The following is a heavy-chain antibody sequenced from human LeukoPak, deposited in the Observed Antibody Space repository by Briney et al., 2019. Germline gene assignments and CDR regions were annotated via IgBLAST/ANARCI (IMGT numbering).Heavy chain of an antibody. D-gene: IGHD3-22*01. V-gene: IGHV3-21*01. CDR1: GFTFSSNS. CDR3: ARDRGALWYDNSGFAFDI. Sequence: PGGSLRLSCAASGFTFSSNSMNWVRQAPGKGLEWVSSISSSSSYIFYADSVKGRFTISRDNAKKSMYLQMNSLRAEDTAVYYCARDRGALWYDNSGFAFDIWGQGTMVTVSS. J-gene: IGHJ3*02. CDR2: ISSSSSYI.